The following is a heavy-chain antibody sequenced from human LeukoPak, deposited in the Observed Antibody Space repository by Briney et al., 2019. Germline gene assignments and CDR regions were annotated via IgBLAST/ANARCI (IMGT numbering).Heavy chain of an antibody. CDR1: GYSFTGYV. CDR3: ARRGLAASSDS. Sequence: ASVKVSCKASGYSFTGYVILWMRQAPGQGLEWMGGINPHSGSTNYAPKFQGRVTSTRDTSINTVYLQLTSLRPDDTAIYYCARRGLAASSDSWGQGTLVTVSS. D-gene: IGHD2-15*01. V-gene: IGHV1-2*02. J-gene: IGHJ4*02. CDR2: INPHSGST.